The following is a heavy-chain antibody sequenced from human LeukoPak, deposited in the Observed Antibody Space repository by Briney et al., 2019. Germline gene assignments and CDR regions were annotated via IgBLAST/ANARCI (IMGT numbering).Heavy chain of an antibody. J-gene: IGHJ4*02. Sequence: PGRSLRLSCAASGFPFDDYAMHWVRQAPGKGLEWVSGISWNSGSIGYADSVKGRFTISRDNAKNSLYLQMNSLRAEDMALYYCAKGVRRYCSSTSCYRGFDYWGQGTLVTVSS. D-gene: IGHD2-2*02. V-gene: IGHV3-9*03. CDR3: AKGVRRYCSSTSCYRGFDY. CDR2: ISWNSGSI. CDR1: GFPFDDYA.